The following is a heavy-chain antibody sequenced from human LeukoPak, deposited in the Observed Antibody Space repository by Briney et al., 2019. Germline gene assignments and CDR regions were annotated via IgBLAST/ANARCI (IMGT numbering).Heavy chain of an antibody. J-gene: IGHJ5*02. CDR1: GFTFSSYA. V-gene: IGHV3-23*01. CDR2: ISGSGGST. CDR3: AKEPPYYYGSGSYSWFDP. D-gene: IGHD3-10*01. Sequence: PGGSLRFSCAASGFTFSSYAMSWVRQAPGKGLEWVSAISGSGGSTYYADSLKGRFTISRDNSKNTLYLQMNSLRAEDTAVYYCAKEPPYYYGSGSYSWFDPWGQGTLVTVSS.